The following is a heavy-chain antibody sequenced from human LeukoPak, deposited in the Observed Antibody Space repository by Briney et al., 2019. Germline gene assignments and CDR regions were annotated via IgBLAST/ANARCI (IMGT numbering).Heavy chain of an antibody. D-gene: IGHD4-23*01. CDR2: ISYDGSNK. V-gene: IGHV3-30*04. CDR3: AKDFSVEGYYFDY. J-gene: IGHJ4*02. Sequence: GGSLRLSCAASGFSFSTYALHWVRQAPGKGLEWVAVISYDGSNKYYEDSVKGRFTISRDNSKNTLYLQMNSLRAEDTAVYYCAKDFSVEGYYFDYWGQGTLVTVSS. CDR1: GFSFSTYA.